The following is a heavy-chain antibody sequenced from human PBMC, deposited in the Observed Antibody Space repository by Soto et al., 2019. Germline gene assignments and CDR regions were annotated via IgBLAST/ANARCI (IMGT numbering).Heavy chain of an antibody. CDR3: ARDRGGKGSSWRYYYYGMDV. CDR1: GFTFSSFS. J-gene: IGHJ6*02. D-gene: IGHD6-13*01. Sequence: VGTLHISCASSGFTFSSFSMGWVRPSPGTGLEWVSTNTGRCGSTIYSDAVKGRFTISRDNSKNTQYLQKNSLRAEDTAVYYGARDRGGKGSSWRYYYYGMDVWGQGTTVTVSS. V-gene: IGHV3-23*01. CDR2: NTGRCGST.